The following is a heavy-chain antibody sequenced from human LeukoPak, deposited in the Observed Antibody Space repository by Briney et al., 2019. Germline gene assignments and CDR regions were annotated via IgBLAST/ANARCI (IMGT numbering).Heavy chain of an antibody. CDR3: AVIDSNGWQVGLDY. CDR1: GFTFSSYS. V-gene: IGHV3-48*01. J-gene: IGHJ4*02. CDR2: ISTSSTAI. D-gene: IGHD6-19*01. Sequence: GGSLRLSCAASGFTFSSYSMSWVRQAAGKGLEWLSFISTSSTAIQYADSVRGRFTISRDNAKNSLYLQMNSLRAEDTAVYYCAVIDSNGWQVGLDYWGQGTQVTVSS.